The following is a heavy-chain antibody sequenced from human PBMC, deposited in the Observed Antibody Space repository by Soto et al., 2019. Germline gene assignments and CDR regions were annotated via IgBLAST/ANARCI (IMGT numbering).Heavy chain of an antibody. CDR1: GGSISSYY. J-gene: IGHJ5*02. V-gene: IGHV4-59*08. CDR2: IYYSGST. D-gene: IGHD3-9*01. Sequence: SETLSLTCTVSGGSISSYYWSWIRQPPGKGLEWIGYIYYSGSTNYNPSLKSRVTISVDTSKNQFSLKLSSVTAADTAVYYCARTAYDIWTGYDVPRFDPWGQGTLVTVSS. CDR3: ARTAYDIWTGYDVPRFDP.